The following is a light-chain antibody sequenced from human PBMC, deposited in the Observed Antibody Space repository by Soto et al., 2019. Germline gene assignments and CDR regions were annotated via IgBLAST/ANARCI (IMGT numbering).Light chain of an antibody. CDR1: QSLLQSNGYNC. Sequence: DIVMTQSPLSLPVTPGEPASISCRSSQSLLQSNGYNCLDWYLQKPGQSPQLLIYLGSTRASGVPDRFSGSGSGTHFTLKISRVEAEDVGIYYCMQALQTPRTFGQGTKLEIK. J-gene: IGKJ2*01. CDR2: LGS. CDR3: MQALQTPRT. V-gene: IGKV2-28*01.